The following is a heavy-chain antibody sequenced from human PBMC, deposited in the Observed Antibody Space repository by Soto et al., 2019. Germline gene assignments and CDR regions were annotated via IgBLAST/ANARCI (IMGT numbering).Heavy chain of an antibody. CDR2: INSDGSST. V-gene: IGHV3-74*01. CDR3: AREQCLGSSSSYYYYGMDV. CDR1: GFTFSSYW. J-gene: IGHJ6*02. D-gene: IGHD6-6*01. Sequence: GSLRLSCAASGFTFSSYWMHWVRQAPGKGLVWVSRINSDGSSTSYADSVKGRFTISRDNAKNTLYLQMNSLRAEDTAVYYCAREQCLGSSSSYYYYGMDVWGQGTTVTVSS.